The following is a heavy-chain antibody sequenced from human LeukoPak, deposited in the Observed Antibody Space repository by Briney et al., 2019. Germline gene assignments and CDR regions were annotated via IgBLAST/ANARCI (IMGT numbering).Heavy chain of an antibody. J-gene: IGHJ4*02. D-gene: IGHD5-18*01. CDR1: GFTFSSYA. Sequence: GGSLRLSCAASGFTFSSYAMSWVRQAPGKGLEWVSDISGSGGSTYYAASAKGRFTISRDNSKNTLYLQMNSLRAEDTAVYYCAKDLRDTAMVEYYFDYWGQGTLVTVAS. CDR3: AKDLRDTAMVEYYFDY. V-gene: IGHV3-23*01. CDR2: ISGSGGST.